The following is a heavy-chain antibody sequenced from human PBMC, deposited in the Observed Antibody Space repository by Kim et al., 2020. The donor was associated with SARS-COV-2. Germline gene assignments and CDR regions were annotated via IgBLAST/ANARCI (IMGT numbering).Heavy chain of an antibody. V-gene: IGHV4-34*01. J-gene: IGHJ6*04. CDR1: GGSFSGYY. D-gene: IGHD3-22*01. Sequence: SETLSLTCAVYGGSFSGYYWSWIRQPPGKGLEWIGEINHSGSTNYNPSLKSRVTISVDTSKNQFSLKLSSVTAADTAVYYCARVPPMIRRMDVWGKGTTVTVSS. CDR2: INHSGST. CDR3: ARVPPMIRRMDV.